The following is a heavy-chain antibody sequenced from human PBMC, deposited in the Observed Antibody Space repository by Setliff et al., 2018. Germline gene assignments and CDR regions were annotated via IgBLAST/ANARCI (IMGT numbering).Heavy chain of an antibody. CDR2: VSTYNGDT. D-gene: IGHD6-19*01. Sequence: ASVKVSCKASGYSFTSFGITWVRQAPGQGLEWMGWVSTYNGDTNYAQKFRGRVAMTTDISTSTVYMELRTLRSDDTAVYYCARRPIALAGYRKGAFDIWGQGTMVTVSS. J-gene: IGHJ3*02. CDR1: GYSFTSFG. CDR3: ARRPIALAGYRKGAFDI. V-gene: IGHV1-18*01.